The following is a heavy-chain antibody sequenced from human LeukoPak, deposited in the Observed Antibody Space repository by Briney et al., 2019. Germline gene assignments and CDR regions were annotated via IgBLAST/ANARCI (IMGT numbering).Heavy chain of an antibody. V-gene: IGHV4-34*01. CDR3: ASEPLDY. CDR1: GGSFSGHY. D-gene: IGHD1-14*01. J-gene: IGHJ4*02. Sequence: SETLSLTCAVYGGSFSGHYWSWIRQPPGKGLEWIGEINNSGSTNYNPSLKSRVTISVDTSKNQFSLKLSSVTAADTAVYYCASEPLDYWGQGTLVTVSS. CDR2: INNSGST.